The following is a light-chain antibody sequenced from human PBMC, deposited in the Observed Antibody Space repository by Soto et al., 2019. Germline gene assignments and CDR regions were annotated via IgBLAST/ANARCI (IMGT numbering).Light chain of an antibody. CDR3: QQYNNWPYT. CDR2: GAS. J-gene: IGKJ2*01. V-gene: IGKV3-15*01. Sequence: VLTQSPATLSLSPGERAILSCRASQSVSTYLAWYQQKPGQAPRLLIYGASTRATGIPARFSGSGSGTEFTLTISSLQSEDFAVYYCQQYNNWPYTFGQGTKVDIK. CDR1: QSVSTY.